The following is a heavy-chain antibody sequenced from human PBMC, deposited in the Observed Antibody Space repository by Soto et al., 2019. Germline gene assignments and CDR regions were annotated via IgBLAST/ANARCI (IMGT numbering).Heavy chain of an antibody. V-gene: IGHV3-48*02. J-gene: IGHJ6*02. D-gene: IGHD3-10*01. CDR2: ISSSSSTI. Sequence: GGSLRLSCAAPGFTFSSYSMNWVRQAPGKGLEWVSYISSSSSTIYYADSVKGRFTISRDNAKNSLYLQMNSLRDEDTAVYYCARAGAARRHYYYGMDVWGQGTTVTVSS. CDR3: ARAGAARRHYYYGMDV. CDR1: GFTFSSYS.